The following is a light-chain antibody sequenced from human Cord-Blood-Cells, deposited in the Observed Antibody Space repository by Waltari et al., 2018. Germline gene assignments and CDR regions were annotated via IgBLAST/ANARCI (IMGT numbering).Light chain of an antibody. V-gene: IGKV3-11*01. J-gene: IGKJ4*02. CDR3: QQRSNWPLT. Sequence: IVLTPSTATLPLLPGERPTLSYRARQSASSSLAWYQQQPGQAPRLLIYDASIRATGIPARCSGSGSGTDFTLTVSSLEPEDLAVYYCQQRSNWPLTFGGGTKVEIK. CDR1: QSASSS. CDR2: DAS.